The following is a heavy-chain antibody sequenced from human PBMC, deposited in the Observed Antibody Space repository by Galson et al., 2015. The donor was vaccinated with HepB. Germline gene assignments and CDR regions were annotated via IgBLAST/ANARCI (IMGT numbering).Heavy chain of an antibody. V-gene: IGHV3-30*03. J-gene: IGHJ4*02. CDR3: AGEDNWNYWVY. Sequence: SLRLSCAASGFTFANYGLHWVRQAPGKGLGWVAIISYDGSDKKYADSVKGRFTVSRDNSKSTLYLQLHSVRTEDTAVYYCAGEDNWNYWVYWGQGTLVTVSS. CDR1: GFTFANYG. D-gene: IGHD1-7*01. CDR2: ISYDGSDK.